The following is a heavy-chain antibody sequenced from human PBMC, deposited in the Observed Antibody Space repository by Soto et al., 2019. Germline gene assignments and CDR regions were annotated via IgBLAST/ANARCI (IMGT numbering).Heavy chain of an antibody. D-gene: IGHD3-9*01. CDR2: IIPIFGTA. CDR3: AREGQNYDILTGYYPGLFDY. CDR1: GGTFSIYA. J-gene: IGHJ4*02. Sequence: SVKVSCKASGGTFSIYAISWVLQAPGQGLEWMGGIIPIFGTANYAQKFQGRVTITADESTSTAYMELSSLRSEDTAVYYCAREGQNYDILTGYYPGLFDYWGQGTLVTVSS. V-gene: IGHV1-69*13.